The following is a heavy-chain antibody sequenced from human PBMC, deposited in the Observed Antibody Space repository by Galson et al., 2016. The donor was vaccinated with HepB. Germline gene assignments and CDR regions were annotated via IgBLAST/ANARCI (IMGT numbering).Heavy chain of an antibody. J-gene: IGHJ4*02. CDR3: ARHSSYYGNFDY. D-gene: IGHD2-15*01. CDR1: GGSISSNSYY. CDR2: IYYSGST. Sequence: ETLSLTCTVSGGSISSNSYYWGWIRQPPGKGLEWIGSIYYSGSTYYNPSLKSRVTISVDTSKNQFSLNLSSVTAADTAVYYCARHSSYYGNFDYWGQGTLVTVSS. V-gene: IGHV4-39*01.